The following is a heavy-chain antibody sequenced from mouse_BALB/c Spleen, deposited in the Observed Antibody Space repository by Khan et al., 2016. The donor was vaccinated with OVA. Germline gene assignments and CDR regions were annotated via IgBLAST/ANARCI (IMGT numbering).Heavy chain of an antibody. CDR2: FYPGSSDT. CDR3: TRSYGSFYFYY. CDR1: GYSFTSYW. Sequence: VQLKQSGTAPARPGASVKMSCKASGYSFTSYWMHWVTQRPGQGLEWIGAFYPGSSDTRYNQMFKDRAKLTAVQSARTVYMELSSLTNEDSAVCYCTRSYGSFYFYYWGQGTTLTVSS. D-gene: IGHD2-2*01. V-gene: IGHV1-5*01. J-gene: IGHJ2*01.